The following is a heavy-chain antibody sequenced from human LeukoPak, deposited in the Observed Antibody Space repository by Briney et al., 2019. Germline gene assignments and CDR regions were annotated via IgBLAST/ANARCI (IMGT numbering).Heavy chain of an antibody. CDR2: MNPNSGNT. V-gene: IGHV1-8*01. CDR3: ARREGYGYYYYMDV. D-gene: IGHD3-16*01. Sequence: ASVKVSCKASGYTFTSYDINWVRQATGQGLEWMGWMNPNSGNTGYAQKFQGRVTMTRNTSTSTAYMELSSLRSEDTAVYYCARREGYGYYYYMDVWGKGTTVTVSS. J-gene: IGHJ6*03. CDR1: GYTFTSYD.